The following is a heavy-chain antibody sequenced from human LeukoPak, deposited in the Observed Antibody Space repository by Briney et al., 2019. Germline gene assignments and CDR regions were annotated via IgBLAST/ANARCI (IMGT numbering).Heavy chain of an antibody. D-gene: IGHD6-13*01. Sequence: SVKVSCKASGGTFSSYAISWVRQAPGQGLEWMGGIIPIFGTANYAQKFQGRVTITADESTSTAYMELSSLRSEDTAVYYCARCQVRSSSRRDYYYYYMDVWGKGTTVTVSS. CDR3: ARCQVRSSSRRDYYYYYMDV. CDR1: GGTFSSYA. J-gene: IGHJ6*03. CDR2: IIPIFGTA. V-gene: IGHV1-69*13.